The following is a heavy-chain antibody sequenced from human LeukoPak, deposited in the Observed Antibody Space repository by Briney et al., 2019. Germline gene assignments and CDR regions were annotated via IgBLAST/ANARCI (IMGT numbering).Heavy chain of an antibody. V-gene: IGHV3-66*01. CDR1: GFTVSSNY. Sequence: GGSLRLSCAASGFTVSSNYIKWVRQTPSKGLEWVSVIFSGGATYYADSVTGRFIVSRDTSKNTANLQMNSLRGEDTAVYFCARFDPFGGTWFEDLGQGTLVSVTS. CDR3: ARFDPFGGTWFED. D-gene: IGHD3-16*01. CDR2: IFSGGAT. J-gene: IGHJ5*02.